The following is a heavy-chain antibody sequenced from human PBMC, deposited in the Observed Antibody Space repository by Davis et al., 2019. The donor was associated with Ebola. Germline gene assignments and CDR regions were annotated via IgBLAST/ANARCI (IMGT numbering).Heavy chain of an antibody. Sequence: ASVKVSCKVSGYTLTELSMHWVRQAPGKGLEWMGWISAYNGNTNYAQKLQGRVTMTTDTSTSTAYMELRSLRSDDTAVYYCARDDGPYQPIVGLDYWGQGTLVTVSS. CDR2: ISAYNGNT. CDR3: ARDDGPYQPIVGLDY. CDR1: GYTLTELS. D-gene: IGHD2-2*01. J-gene: IGHJ4*02. V-gene: IGHV1-18*01.